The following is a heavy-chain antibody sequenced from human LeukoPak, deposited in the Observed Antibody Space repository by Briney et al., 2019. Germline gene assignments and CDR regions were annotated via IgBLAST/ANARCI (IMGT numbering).Heavy chain of an antibody. CDR3: ARDARYSSSGRFWFDP. D-gene: IGHD6-6*01. CDR2: IYYSGST. V-gene: IGHV4-4*07. CDR1: GGSISSYY. Sequence: SETLSLTCTVSGGSISSYYWSWIRQPAGKGLEWIGSIYYSGSTYYNPSLKSRVTISVDTSKNQFSLKLSSVTAADTAVYYCARDARYSSSGRFWFDPWGQGTLVTVSS. J-gene: IGHJ5*02.